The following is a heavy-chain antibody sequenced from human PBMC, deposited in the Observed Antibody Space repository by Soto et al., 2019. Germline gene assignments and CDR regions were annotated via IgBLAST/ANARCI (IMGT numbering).Heavy chain of an antibody. V-gene: IGHV3-30-3*01. J-gene: IGHJ4*02. D-gene: IGHD3-22*01. CDR3: ARDYYKYYDSSGYYRSPAY. CDR2: ISYDGSDK. Sequence: QVQLVESGGGVVQPGRSLRLSCAASGFTFSSYAMHWVRQAPGKGLEWVALISYDGSDKDYADSVKGRFTISRDNSRNMLXXQMNSLRAEDTAVYYCARDYYKYYDSSGYYRSPAYWGQGTLVTVSS. CDR1: GFTFSSYA.